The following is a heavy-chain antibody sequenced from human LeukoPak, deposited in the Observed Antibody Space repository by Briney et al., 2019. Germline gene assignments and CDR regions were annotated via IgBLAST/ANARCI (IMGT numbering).Heavy chain of an antibody. CDR1: GYTFTGYY. CDR3: ARDVIAAHAFDI. V-gene: IGHV1-2*02. D-gene: IGHD2-21*01. CDR2: INPNSGGT. Sequence: ASVKVSCKASGYTFTGYYMHWVRQAPGQGLEWMGWINPNSGGTNYAQKFQGRVTMTRDTSISTAYMELSRLRSEDTAVYYCARDVIAAHAFDIWGQGTMVTVSS. J-gene: IGHJ3*02.